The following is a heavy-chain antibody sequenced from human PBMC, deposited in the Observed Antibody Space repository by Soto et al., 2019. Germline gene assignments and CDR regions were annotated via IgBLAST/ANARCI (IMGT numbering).Heavy chain of an antibody. CDR2: MNPNSGNT. CDR1: GYTFTSYD. V-gene: IGHV1-8*01. D-gene: IGHD6-13*01. CDR3: ARHPGIAAAGDGYYYYGMDV. Sequence: QVQLVQSGAEVKKPGASVKVSCKASGYTFTSYDIKWVRQATGQGLEWMGWMNPNSGNTGYAQKFQGRVTMTRNTSISTAYMELSSLRSEDTAVYYCARHPGIAAAGDGYYYYGMDVWGQGTTVTVSS. J-gene: IGHJ6*02.